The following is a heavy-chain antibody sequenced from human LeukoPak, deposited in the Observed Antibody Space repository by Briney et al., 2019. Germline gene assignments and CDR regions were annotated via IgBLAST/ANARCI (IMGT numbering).Heavy chain of an antibody. V-gene: IGHV4-39*01. D-gene: IGHD6-19*01. CDR3: ARQVAVAGPRLDY. J-gene: IGHJ4*02. Sequence: PETLSLTCTVPGGSISSSSYYWGWIRQPPGKGLEWIGSIYYSGSTYYNPSLKSRVTISVDTSKNQFSLKLSSVTAADTAVYYCARQVAVAGPRLDYWGQGTLVTVSP. CDR2: IYYSGST. CDR1: GGSISSSSYY.